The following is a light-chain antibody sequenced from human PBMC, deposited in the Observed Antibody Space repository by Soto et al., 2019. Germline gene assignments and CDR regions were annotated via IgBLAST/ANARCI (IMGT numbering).Light chain of an antibody. V-gene: IGKV1D-13*01. CDR2: DAS. CDR1: QGISGA. J-gene: IGKJ4*01. CDR3: QHFYNSPPT. Sequence: AIQLTQSPSSLSASVGDRVTITCRASQGISGALAWYQQKPGKAPKVLIYDASTLESGVPSRFSGSGFGTEFTLFISRPQPEDFATYYCQHFYNSPPTSGGGTKVEIK.